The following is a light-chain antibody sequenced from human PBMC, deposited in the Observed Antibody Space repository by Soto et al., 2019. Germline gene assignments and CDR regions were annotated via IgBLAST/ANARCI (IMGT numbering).Light chain of an antibody. Sequence: DIQMTQSPSSLSASVGDRVTITCRASEDIRDDLGWFQQKPGKAPTALISRASILQNGVPSTFLGNRSGTVLTLTITSLPTEDFATYYWLQCRSFPRAFGQGTKVE. J-gene: IGKJ1*01. V-gene: IGKV1-17*01. CDR3: LQCRSFPRA. CDR1: EDIRDD. CDR2: RAS.